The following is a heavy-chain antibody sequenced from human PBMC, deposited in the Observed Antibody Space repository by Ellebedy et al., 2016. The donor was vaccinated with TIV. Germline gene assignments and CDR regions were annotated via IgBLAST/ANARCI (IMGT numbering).Heavy chain of an antibody. CDR3: ARDHNWGFDY. Sequence: PGGSLRLSCVASGYTFRAYSLNWVRQAAGKGLEWISYISGGGGGDVRWYADSVKARFTISRDYAKSSVSLQMSSLRDEDTAIYYCARDHNWGFDYWGQGTLVTVSS. J-gene: IGHJ4*02. D-gene: IGHD7-27*01. CDR1: GYTFRAYS. V-gene: IGHV3-48*02. CDR2: ISGGGGGDVR.